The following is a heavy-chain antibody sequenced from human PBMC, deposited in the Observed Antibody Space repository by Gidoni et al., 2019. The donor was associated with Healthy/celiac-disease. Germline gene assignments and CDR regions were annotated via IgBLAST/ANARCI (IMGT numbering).Heavy chain of an antibody. D-gene: IGHD3-22*01. CDR1: GYTFTGYY. CDR3: ARDADSSGLDAFDI. J-gene: IGHJ3*02. Sequence: QVQLVQSGAEVTKPGAAVKVSCKASGYTFTGYYLHRVRQAPGQGLEWMGWINPNSGGTNYAQKFQGRVTMTRDTSISTAYMELSRLRSDDTAVYYCARDADSSGLDAFDIWGKGTMVTVSS. CDR2: INPNSGGT. V-gene: IGHV1-2*02.